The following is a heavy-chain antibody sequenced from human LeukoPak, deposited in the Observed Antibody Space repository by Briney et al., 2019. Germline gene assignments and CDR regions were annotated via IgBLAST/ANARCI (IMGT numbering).Heavy chain of an antibody. CDR1: GYTFSGYY. Sequence: ASVKVSCKASGYTFSGYYMHWVRQAPGQGLEWMGWISPISGGTNYAQNFQGRVTMTRDTSISTAYMELSRLRSDDTAMYYCARDMGSRDAYTPGGYWGQGTLVTVSS. J-gene: IGHJ4*02. CDR3: ARDMGSRDAYTPGGY. V-gene: IGHV1-2*02. D-gene: IGHD5-24*01. CDR2: ISPISGGT.